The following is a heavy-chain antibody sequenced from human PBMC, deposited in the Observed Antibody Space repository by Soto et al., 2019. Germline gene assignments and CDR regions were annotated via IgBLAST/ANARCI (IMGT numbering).Heavy chain of an antibody. V-gene: IGHV3-11*05. CDR2: ISSSSSCT. Sequence: QVQLVESGGGLVKPGGSLRLSCAASGFIFSDYYMSWIRLAPRKGLEWVSYISSSSSCTNYADSGNGRFTISGDNDTNSQYLQPNRLREEDTAVYHCASTIAAAGGRRDFDLWGRGPLVTVSS. J-gene: IGHJ2*01. CDR3: ASTIAAAGGRRDFDL. CDR1: GFIFSDYY. D-gene: IGHD6-13*01.